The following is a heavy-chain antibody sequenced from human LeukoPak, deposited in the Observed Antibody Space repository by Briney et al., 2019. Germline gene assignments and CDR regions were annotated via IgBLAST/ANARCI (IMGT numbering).Heavy chain of an antibody. CDR3: ARALHDALDI. J-gene: IGHJ3*02. Sequence: GGSLRLSCVASGLTFSDYYMTWIRQAPGKGLEWVSYISSSGSDIFYADSVKGRLTISRDNAKKTLYLQINSLRAEDTAQYYCARALHDALDIWGQGTVVTVSS. CDR1: GLTFSDYY. CDR2: ISSSGSDI. V-gene: IGHV3-11*04.